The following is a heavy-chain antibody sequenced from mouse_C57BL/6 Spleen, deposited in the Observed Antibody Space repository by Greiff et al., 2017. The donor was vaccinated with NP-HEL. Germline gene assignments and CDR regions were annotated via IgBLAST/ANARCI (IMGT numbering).Heavy chain of an antibody. D-gene: IGHD2-1*01. Sequence: QVQLQQSGAELVRPGASVTLSCKASGYTFTDYEMHWVKQTPVHGLEWIGAIDPETGGTAYNQKFKGKAILTADKSSSTAYMELRSLTSEDSAFYYCTRWGYGNYGYWGQGTTLTVSS. CDR1: GYTFTDYE. J-gene: IGHJ2*01. CDR3: TRWGYGNYGY. CDR2: IDPETGGT. V-gene: IGHV1-15*01.